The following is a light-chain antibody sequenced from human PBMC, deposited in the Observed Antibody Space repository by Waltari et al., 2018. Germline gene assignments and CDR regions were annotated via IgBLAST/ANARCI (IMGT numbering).Light chain of an antibody. CDR2: DNV. J-gene: IGLJ2*01. Sequence: QSVLTQPPSVSAAPGQTVTISCSGSSSTIGNNYVSWYQRLPGTAPKLPIYDNVQRPSGIPDRVSGSKSGTSATLGSTGLQTGDEAEYYCGTCDTSLSGVVFGGGTKLTGL. CDR1: SSTIGNNY. V-gene: IGLV1-51*01. CDR3: GTCDTSLSGVV.